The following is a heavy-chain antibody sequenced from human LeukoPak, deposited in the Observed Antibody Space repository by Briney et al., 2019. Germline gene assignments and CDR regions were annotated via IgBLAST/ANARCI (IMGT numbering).Heavy chain of an antibody. J-gene: IGHJ4*02. CDR1: GYTFSSYY. Sequence: ASVKVSCKASGYTFSSYYIYWVRQAPGQGLEWVGGINPSGGSTTYAQKFQGRVTMTRDTSTSTVYMELSSLRSEDTAVYYCARHQGAGEYPFDYWGQGTLVTVSS. CDR2: INPSGGST. D-gene: IGHD2/OR15-2a*01. V-gene: IGHV1-46*01. CDR3: ARHQGAGEYPFDY.